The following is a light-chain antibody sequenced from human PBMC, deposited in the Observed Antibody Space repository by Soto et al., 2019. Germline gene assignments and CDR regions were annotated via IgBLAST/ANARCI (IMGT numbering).Light chain of an antibody. CDR1: QSISSW. J-gene: IGKJ1*01. CDR2: DAS. V-gene: IGKV1-5*01. CDR3: QQYNSYSQT. Sequence: DIKMSQSPSTLSASVGDRVTITCRASQSISSWLAWYQQKPGKAPKLLIYDASSLESGVPSRFSGSGSGTEFTLTISSLQPDDFATYYCQQYNSYSQTFGQRTKVDI.